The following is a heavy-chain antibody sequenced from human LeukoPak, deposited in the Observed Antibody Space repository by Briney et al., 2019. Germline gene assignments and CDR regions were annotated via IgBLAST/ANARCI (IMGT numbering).Heavy chain of an antibody. V-gene: IGHV1-8*01. CDR2: MNPNRGNT. CDR3: ASGAGNGY. Sequence: ASVTVSCKASGYTFTIYDINWVRQATGQGLEWMGLMNPNRGNTGYSHKFQGRVNMNRNSSINTAYKDLSSLRSEVTAVYSCASGAGNGYWGQGTLVTVSS. CDR1: GYTFTIYD. D-gene: IGHD1-1*01. J-gene: IGHJ4*02.